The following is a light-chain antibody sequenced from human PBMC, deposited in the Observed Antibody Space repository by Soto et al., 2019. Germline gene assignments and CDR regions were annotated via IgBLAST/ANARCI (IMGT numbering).Light chain of an antibody. J-gene: IGKJ1*01. Sequence: DIQIAQAPSTLSASVGDRVTITCGASQSISSWLAWYQQKPGKAPKLLIYDASSLESGVPSRFSGSGSGTEFTLTITSLQPDDFATYYCQQYNSYPWTFGQGTK. CDR1: QSISSW. CDR3: QQYNSYPWT. CDR2: DAS. V-gene: IGKV1-5*01.